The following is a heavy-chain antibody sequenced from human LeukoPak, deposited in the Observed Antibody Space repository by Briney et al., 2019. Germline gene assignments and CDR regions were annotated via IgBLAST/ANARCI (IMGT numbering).Heavy chain of an antibody. V-gene: IGHV3-23*01. J-gene: IGHJ3*02. D-gene: IGHD3-22*01. Sequence: PGGSLRLSCAASGFTFSSYAMSWVRQAPGKGLEWVSAISGSGGSTYYADSVKGQFTISRDNSKNTLYLQMNSLRAEDTAVYYCAKPSADSSGYYFALDAFDIWGQGTMVTVSS. CDR1: GFTFSSYA. CDR3: AKPSADSSGYYFALDAFDI. CDR2: ISGSGGST.